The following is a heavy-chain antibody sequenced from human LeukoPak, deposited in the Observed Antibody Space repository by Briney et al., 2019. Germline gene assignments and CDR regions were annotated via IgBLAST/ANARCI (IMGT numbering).Heavy chain of an antibody. CDR3: ARADTVVILFGH. CDR1: GGSISSSSYY. V-gene: IGHV4-39*07. Sequence: TSETLSLTCTVSGGSISSSSYYWGWIRQPPGKGLEWIGSIYYSGSTYYNPSLKSRVTISVDTSKNQFSLKLSSVTAAGTAVYYFARADTVVILFGHGGQGTLVTVSS. J-gene: IGHJ4*02. D-gene: IGHD2-21*01. CDR2: IYYSGST.